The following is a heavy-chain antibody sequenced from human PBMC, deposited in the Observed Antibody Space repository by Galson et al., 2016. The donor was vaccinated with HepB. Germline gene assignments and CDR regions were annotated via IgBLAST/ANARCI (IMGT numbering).Heavy chain of an antibody. V-gene: IGHV3-33*01. CDR1: RFHFSMYA. CDR3: VGDPPSSGWAFDP. J-gene: IGHJ5*02. D-gene: IGHD6-19*01. Sequence: SLRLSCAASRFHFSMYAMHWVRQAPGKGLEWVAMIWREGIRTFYADSVKGRFTNSRDNAIYTSYLQMNSLIVEDTAVYYRVGDPPSSGWAFDPWGQGTLVTVSA. CDR2: IWREGIRT.